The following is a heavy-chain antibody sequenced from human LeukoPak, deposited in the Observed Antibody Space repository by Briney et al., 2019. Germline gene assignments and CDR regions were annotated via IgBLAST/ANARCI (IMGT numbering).Heavy chain of an antibody. CDR1: GGSISSYY. J-gene: IGHJ3*02. D-gene: IGHD6-19*01. CDR2: IYTSGGT. V-gene: IGHV4-4*07. CDR3: ARDFSGWYKAFDI. Sequence: SETLSLTCTVSGGSISSYYWSWIRQPAGKGLEWIGRIYTSGGTNYNPSLKSRVTISVDKSKNQFSLKLSSVTAADTAVYYRARDFSGWYKAFDIWGQGTMVTVSS.